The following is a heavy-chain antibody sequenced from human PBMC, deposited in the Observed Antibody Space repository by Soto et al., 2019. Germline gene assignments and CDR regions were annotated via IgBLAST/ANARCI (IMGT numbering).Heavy chain of an antibody. CDR2: IIPIFGTV. V-gene: IGHV1-69*13. Sequence: ASVKVSCKASGYTFTSYAMHWVRQAPGQGLEWMGGIIPIFGTVNYAQKFQGRVTITADESTSTAYMELSSLRSEDTAVYYCARHDCISSSCYYYYYYGMDVWGQGTTVTVSS. CDR3: ARHDCISSSCYYYYYYGMDV. D-gene: IGHD2-2*01. CDR1: GYTFTSYA. J-gene: IGHJ6*02.